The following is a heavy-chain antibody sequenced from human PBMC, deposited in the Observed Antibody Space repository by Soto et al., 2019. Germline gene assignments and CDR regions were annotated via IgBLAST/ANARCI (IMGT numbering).Heavy chain of an antibody. Sequence: PGGSLRLSCAASGFTFSSYAMSWVRQAPGKGLEWVSAISGSGGSTYYADSVKGRFTISRDNSKNTLYLQMNSLRAEDTAVYYCAKEKGARFIYNWNDADAFDIWGQGTMVTVSS. D-gene: IGHD1-1*01. CDR1: GFTFSSYA. CDR2: ISGSGGST. J-gene: IGHJ3*02. V-gene: IGHV3-23*01. CDR3: AKEKGARFIYNWNDADAFDI.